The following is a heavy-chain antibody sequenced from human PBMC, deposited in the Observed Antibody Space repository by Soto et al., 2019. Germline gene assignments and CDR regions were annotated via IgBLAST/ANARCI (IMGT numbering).Heavy chain of an antibody. CDR3: ARLIGNSWLDY. CDR1: GYTFTNYA. CDR2: INAGNGNT. Sequence: ASVKVSCKASGYTFTNYAMHWVRQAPGQRLEWMGWINAGNGNTKYSQKFQGRVTITRDTSKNQVSLQLDSVTPDDTAVYYCARLIGNSWLDYWGQGTLVTVSS. V-gene: IGHV1-3*01. D-gene: IGHD6-13*01. J-gene: IGHJ4*02.